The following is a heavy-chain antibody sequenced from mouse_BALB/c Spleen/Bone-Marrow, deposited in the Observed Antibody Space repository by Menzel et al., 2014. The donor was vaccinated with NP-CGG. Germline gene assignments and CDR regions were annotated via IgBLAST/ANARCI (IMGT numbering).Heavy chain of an antibody. CDR3: ARRGGTTAPFAY. V-gene: IGHV2-2*02. J-gene: IGHJ3*01. CDR2: IWSGGST. CDR1: GFSLTSYG. Sequence: QVQLQQSGPGLVQPSQSLSITCTVSGFSLTSYGVHWVRQSPGKGLEWLGVIWSGGSTDYNAAFISRLSISKDNSKSQVFFKMKSMQANDTAIYYYARRGGTTAPFAYWGQGTLATVSA. D-gene: IGHD1-2*01.